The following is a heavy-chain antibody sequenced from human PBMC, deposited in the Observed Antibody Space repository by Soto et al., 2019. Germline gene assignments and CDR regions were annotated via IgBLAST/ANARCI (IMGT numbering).Heavy chain of an antibody. J-gene: IGHJ4*02. CDR1: GGSINSYC. CDR2: IFDSGNA. CDR3: AIHRRTTVDKFYFDN. D-gene: IGHD4-4*01. Sequence: QVQLQESGPGLVKPSETLSLTCTVSGGSINSYCGSWIRQPPGKGLEWIAYIFDSGNANYNPSLKSRVTISVDTSKNQFSLKLTSVTAADTAVYYCAIHRRTTVDKFYFDNWGQGALVTVSS. V-gene: IGHV4-59*08.